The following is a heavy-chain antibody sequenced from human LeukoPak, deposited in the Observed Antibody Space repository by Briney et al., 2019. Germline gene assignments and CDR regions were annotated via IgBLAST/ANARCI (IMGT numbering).Heavy chain of an antibody. CDR3: ARENWARYD. J-gene: IGHJ4*02. CDR2: IKQDGSEK. V-gene: IGHV3-7*01. D-gene: IGHD7-27*01. Sequence: PGGSLRLSCAASGFTFSSYWMTWVRQAPGKGLEWVANIKQDGSEKHYVDSVKGRFTISRDNAKNSLNLQINSLRVDDTAVYYCARENWARYDWGQGTLVTVSS. CDR1: GFTFSSYW.